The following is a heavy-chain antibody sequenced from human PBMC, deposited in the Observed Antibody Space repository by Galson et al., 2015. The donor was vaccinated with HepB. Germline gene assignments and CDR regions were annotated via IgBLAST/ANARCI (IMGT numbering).Heavy chain of an antibody. CDR3: ARPYYDILTGYYSGGGMDV. CDR1: GYTFTSYA. D-gene: IGHD3-9*01. CDR2: INTNTGNP. Sequence: SVKVSCKASGYTFTSYAMNWVRQAPGQGLEWMGWINTNTGNPTYAQGFTGRFVFSLDTSVSTAYLQISSLKAEDTAVYYCARPYYDILTGYYSGGGMDVWGQGTTVTVSS. J-gene: IGHJ6*02. V-gene: IGHV7-4-1*02.